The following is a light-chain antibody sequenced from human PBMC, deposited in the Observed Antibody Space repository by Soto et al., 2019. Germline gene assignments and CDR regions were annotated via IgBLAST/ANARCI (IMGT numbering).Light chain of an antibody. CDR1: QSFSSY. CDR3: QQRSNWPPFT. J-gene: IGKJ4*01. Sequence: EIVLTQSPATLSLSPGERATLSCRASQSFSSYLAWYQQKPGQAPRLLIYDASNWATGIPARFSGSGSGADFSLTISSLVPEDFAVYYCQQRSNWPPFTFGGGTKVQIK. V-gene: IGKV3-11*01. CDR2: DAS.